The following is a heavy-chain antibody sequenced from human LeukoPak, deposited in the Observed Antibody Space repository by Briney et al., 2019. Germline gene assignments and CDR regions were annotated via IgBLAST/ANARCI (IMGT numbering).Heavy chain of an antibody. CDR1: GFTFSSNA. CDR3: AKVVLLLTASDAFDF. J-gene: IGHJ3*01. D-gene: IGHD2-21*02. CDR2: ISGNYGST. V-gene: IGHV3-23*01. Sequence: PGGSLRLSCAASGFTFSSNAMSWVRQAPGKGLEWVSTISGNYGSTYYADSVKGRFTISRDNFKNTVLLRMNSLRAEDTAVYYCAKVVLLLTASDAFDFWGQGTKVTVSS.